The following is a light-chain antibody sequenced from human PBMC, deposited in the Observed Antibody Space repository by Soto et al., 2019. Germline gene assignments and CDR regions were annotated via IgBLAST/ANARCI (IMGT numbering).Light chain of an antibody. CDR1: QTISSL. J-gene: IGKJ1*01. CDR2: EAS. V-gene: IGKV1-5*03. Sequence: DIQMTQSPSTRSASVGDRFTITCRASQTISSLLAWYQQKPGKAPKLLIYEASTLKSGVPSRFSGSGSGTEFTLTISSLQPDDFATYYCQHYNSYSEALGQGTKVDIK. CDR3: QHYNSYSEA.